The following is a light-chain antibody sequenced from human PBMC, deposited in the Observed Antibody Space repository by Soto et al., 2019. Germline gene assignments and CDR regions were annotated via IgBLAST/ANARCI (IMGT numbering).Light chain of an antibody. Sequence: EIVLTQSPLSLPVTPGEPASISCRSSQSLLHTNGHDYLDWYLQKPGQSPQLLISLGFIRASGVTDRFSGSGSGTDFTLRISRVEAEDVGIYYCMQSLQTPRFGPGTKVEI. J-gene: IGKJ3*01. V-gene: IGKV2-28*01. CDR3: MQSLQTPR. CDR1: QSLLHTNGHDY. CDR2: LGF.